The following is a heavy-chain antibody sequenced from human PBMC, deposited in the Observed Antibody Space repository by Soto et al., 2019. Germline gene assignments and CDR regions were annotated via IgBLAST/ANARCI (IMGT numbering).Heavy chain of an antibody. CDR1: GFTFSTYW. CDR3: ARELGYCSGGSCYRGAFDP. V-gene: IGHV3-7*01. D-gene: IGHD2-15*01. Sequence: GGSLRLSCADSGFTFSTYWMHWIRQATGKGLEWAANINQDGSKKYYVDSVKGRFTISRDNAKSSLYLQLSSLRVEDTAVYYCARELGYCSGGSCYRGAFDPWGQGTMVTVSS. CDR2: INQDGSKK. J-gene: IGHJ3*01.